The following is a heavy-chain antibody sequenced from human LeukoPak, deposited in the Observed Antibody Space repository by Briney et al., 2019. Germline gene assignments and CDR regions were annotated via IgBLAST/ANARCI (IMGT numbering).Heavy chain of an antibody. J-gene: IGHJ2*01. D-gene: IGHD1-26*01. Sequence: SETLSLTCTVSGGSISTTLYYWGWIRQPPGKGLEWIASIYYSGSAYYNPSLKSRVTISVDTSKNQFSLQLSSVTAADTAVYYCARGEVGANLWYFDLWGRGTLVAVSS. V-gene: IGHV4-39*01. CDR2: IYYSGSA. CDR3: ARGEVGANLWYFDL. CDR1: GGSISTTLYY.